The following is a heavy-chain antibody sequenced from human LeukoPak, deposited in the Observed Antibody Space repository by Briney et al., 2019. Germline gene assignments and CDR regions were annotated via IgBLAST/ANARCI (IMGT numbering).Heavy chain of an antibody. V-gene: IGHV4-34*01. CDR1: GGSFSGYY. CDR3: ASSPFITAAGIGAFDI. D-gene: IGHD6-13*01. CDR2: INHSGST. J-gene: IGHJ3*02. Sequence: SETLSLTCAVYGGSFSGYYWSWIRQPPGKGLEWIGEINHSGSTNYNPSLKSRVTISVDTSTNQFSLKLSSVTAADTAVYYCASSPFITAAGIGAFDIWGQGTMVTVSS.